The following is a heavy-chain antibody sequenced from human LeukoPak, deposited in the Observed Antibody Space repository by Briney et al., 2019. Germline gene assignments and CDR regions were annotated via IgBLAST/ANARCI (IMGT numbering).Heavy chain of an antibody. CDR3: AAGSGSPYYYYYGMDV. V-gene: IGHV4-4*07. CDR1: GGSISSYY. Sequence: PSETLSLTCTVSGGSISSYYWSWIRQPAGKGLEWIGRIYTSGSTNYNPSLKSRVTMSVDTSKNQFSLKLSSVTAADTAVYYCAAGSGSPYYYYYGMDVWGQGTTVTVPS. J-gene: IGHJ6*02. CDR2: IYTSGST. D-gene: IGHD3-10*01.